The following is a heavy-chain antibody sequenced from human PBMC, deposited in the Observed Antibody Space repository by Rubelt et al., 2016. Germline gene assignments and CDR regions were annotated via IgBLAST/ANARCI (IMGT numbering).Heavy chain of an antibody. J-gene: IGHJ4*02. D-gene: IGHD3-3*01. V-gene: IGHV3-7*01. Sequence: VRQAPGKGLEWVANIKQDGSEKYYVDSVKGRFTISGDNAKNSLYLQMNSLRDEDTAVYYCAKDSLRFLEWLLDYWGQGTLVTVSS. CDR3: AKDSLRFLEWLLDY. CDR2: IKQDGSEK.